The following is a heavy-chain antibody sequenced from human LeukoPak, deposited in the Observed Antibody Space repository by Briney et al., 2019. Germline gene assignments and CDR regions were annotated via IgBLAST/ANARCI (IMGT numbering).Heavy chain of an antibody. J-gene: IGHJ3*02. CDR2: IYTSGST. CDR1: GGSISNYY. CDR3: ARVLGATIASDAFDI. Sequence: SETLSLTCTVSGGSISNYYWSWIRQPPGKGLEWIGRIYTSGSTNYNPSLKSRVTMSVDTSKNQFSLKLSSVTAADTAVYYCARVLGATIASDAFDIWGQGTMVTVSS. D-gene: IGHD1-26*01. V-gene: IGHV4-4*07.